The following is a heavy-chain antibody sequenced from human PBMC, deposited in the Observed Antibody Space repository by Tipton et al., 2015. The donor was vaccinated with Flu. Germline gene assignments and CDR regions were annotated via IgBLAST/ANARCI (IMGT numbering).Heavy chain of an antibody. D-gene: IGHD2-2*02. V-gene: IGHV4-31*02. CDR3: ARGYCSSTSCYRERDYFYYSGMDV. CDR1: GGSISSGGYY. Sequence: LRLSCTVSGGSISSGGYYWSWIRQHPGKGLEWIGYIYYSGSTYYNPSLKSRVTISVDTSKNQFSLKLSSVTAADTAVYYCARGYCSSTSCYRERDYFYYSGMDVWGQGTTVTVSS. CDR2: IYYSGST. J-gene: IGHJ6*02.